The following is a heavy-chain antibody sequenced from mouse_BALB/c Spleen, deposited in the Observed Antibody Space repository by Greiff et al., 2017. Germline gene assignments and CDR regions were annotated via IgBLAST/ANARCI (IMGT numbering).Heavy chain of an antibody. CDR1: GFTFSSYA. J-gene: IGHJ2*01. CDR2: ISSGGST. CDR3: ARIKGWTNGSFGFDY. V-gene: IGHV5-6-5*01. D-gene: IGHD1-1*02. Sequence: EVQRVESGGGLVQPGGSLKLSCAASGFTFSSYAMSWVRQTPEKRLEWVASISSGGSTYYPDSVKGRFTISRVNARNILYLQMSSLRSEDTDMYYCARIKGWTNGSFGFDYWGQGTTLTVSS.